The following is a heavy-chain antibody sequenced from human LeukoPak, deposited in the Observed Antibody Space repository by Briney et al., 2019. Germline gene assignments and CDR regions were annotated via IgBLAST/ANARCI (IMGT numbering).Heavy chain of an antibody. CDR2: INAGNGNT. Sequence: GASVKVSCKASGYTFTSYAMHWVRQAPGQRLEWMGWINAGNGNTKYSQKFQGRVTITRDTSASAAYMELSSLRSEDTAVYYCARVHCSGGSCYSEGFDYWGQGTLVTVSS. J-gene: IGHJ4*02. CDR1: GYTFTSYA. D-gene: IGHD2-15*01. V-gene: IGHV1-3*01. CDR3: ARVHCSGGSCYSEGFDY.